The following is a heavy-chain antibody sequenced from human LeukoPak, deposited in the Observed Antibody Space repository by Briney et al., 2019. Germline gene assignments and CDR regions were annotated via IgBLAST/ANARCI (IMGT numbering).Heavy chain of an antibody. D-gene: IGHD2/OR15-2a*01. CDR1: GFTVSSNF. J-gene: IGHJ5*02. CDR3: TRLSNSSWYGH. CDR2: LYSGGSA. V-gene: IGHV3-53*01. Sequence: GGSLSLSCAASGFTVSSNFVSWVRQAPGKGLEWVSVLYSGGSAYYADSVKGRFTISRDSSKNTLYLQMNSLRAEDTAVYYCTRLSNSSWYGHWGQGTLVTVSS.